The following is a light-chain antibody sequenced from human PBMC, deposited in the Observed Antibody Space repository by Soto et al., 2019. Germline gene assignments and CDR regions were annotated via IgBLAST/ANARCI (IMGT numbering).Light chain of an antibody. V-gene: IGKV3-20*01. CDR2: GAS. Sequence: EIVLTQSPGTLSLSPGESATLSCRARQSVSSSYLAWYQQKPGQATRLLIYGASSRATGIPDRFSGSGSGTDFTLTISRLEPEEFAVYYCQQYGSSPITFGQGTRLEIK. CDR3: QQYGSSPIT. J-gene: IGKJ5*01. CDR1: QSVSSSY.